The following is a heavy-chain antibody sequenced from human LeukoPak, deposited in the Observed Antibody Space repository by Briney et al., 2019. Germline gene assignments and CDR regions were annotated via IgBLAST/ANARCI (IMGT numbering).Heavy chain of an antibody. J-gene: IGHJ4*02. CDR3: AKGPRLIAAATDC. Sequence: GGSLRLSCAASGFTFNSYAMNWVRQAPGKGLEWVSAISGSGGSTYYADSVKGRFTISRDNSKNTLYLQMHSLRAEDTAIYYCAKGPRLIAAATDCWGQGTLVTVSS. CDR2: ISGSGGST. CDR1: GFTFNSYA. D-gene: IGHD6-13*01. V-gene: IGHV3-23*01.